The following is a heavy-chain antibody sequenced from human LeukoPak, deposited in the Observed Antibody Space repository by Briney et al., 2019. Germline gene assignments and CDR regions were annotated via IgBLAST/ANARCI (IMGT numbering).Heavy chain of an antibody. CDR1: GGSFSGYY. Sequence: PSETLSLTCAVYGGSFSGYYWNWIRQPPGKGLEWIGEINHSGSTNYNPSLKSRVTISVDTSKNQFSLKLSSVTAADTAVYYCARGLGANPPGGYWGQGTLVTVSS. J-gene: IGHJ4*02. D-gene: IGHD1-26*01. CDR3: ARGLGANPPGGY. V-gene: IGHV4-34*01. CDR2: INHSGST.